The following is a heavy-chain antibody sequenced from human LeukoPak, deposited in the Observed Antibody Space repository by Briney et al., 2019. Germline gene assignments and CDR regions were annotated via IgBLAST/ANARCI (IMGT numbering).Heavy chain of an antibody. J-gene: IGHJ3*02. D-gene: IGHD5-18*01. CDR2: ISAYNGNT. CDR3: ARGGFQTAAMVVNAFDI. Sequence: ASVKVSCKASGGTFSSYAISWVRQAPGQGLEWMGWISAYNGNTNYAQKLQGRVTMTTDTATSTAYMELRSLRSDDTAVYYCARGGFQTAAMVVNAFDIWGQGTMVTVSS. CDR1: GGTFSSYA. V-gene: IGHV1-18*01.